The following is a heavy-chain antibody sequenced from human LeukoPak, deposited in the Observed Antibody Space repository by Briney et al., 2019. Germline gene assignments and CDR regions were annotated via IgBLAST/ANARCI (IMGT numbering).Heavy chain of an antibody. CDR2: IDYSGSA. V-gene: IGHV4-39*01. CDR3: ARYYYYDSATYLRMFDS. CDR1: GGSISSSSYF. D-gene: IGHD3-10*01. J-gene: IGHJ4*02. Sequence: PSETLSLTCTVSGGSISSSSYFWGWIRQPPGKGLEWIGIIDYSGSAYYNPSLKSPVVISVDTSKNQFSLRLSSVTAADTAVYYCARYYYYDSATYLRMFDSWGQGTLVTVSS.